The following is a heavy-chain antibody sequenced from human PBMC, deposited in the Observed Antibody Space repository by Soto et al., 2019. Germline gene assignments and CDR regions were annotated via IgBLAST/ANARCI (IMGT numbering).Heavy chain of an antibody. D-gene: IGHD6-13*01. CDR2: IRYDRSNK. Sequence: GGSQRLSCTASGFTFEDYAMHWVRQAPGKGLEWVAVIRYDRSNKDYADSVKGRFTISRDNSKNTLYLQMNSLRAEDTAVYYCAKTNLGAKYSSSRYRPQFDYWGQGTLVTVSS. CDR3: AKTNLGAKYSSSRYRPQFDY. CDR1: GFTFEDYA. V-gene: IGHV3-30*18. J-gene: IGHJ4*02.